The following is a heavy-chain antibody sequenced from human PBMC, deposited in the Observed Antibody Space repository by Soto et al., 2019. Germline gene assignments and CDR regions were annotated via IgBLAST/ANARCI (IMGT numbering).Heavy chain of an antibody. V-gene: IGHV1-46*03. D-gene: IGHD2-15*01. Sequence: ASVKGSCKASGYTFSSYYMHWLRQAPGQGLEWVGLINPSGVSTNYAQKLQGRVTMTKDTSTSTVYLELSSLSSEDTAVYYCARASGSGRRFDYWG. CDR1: GYTFSSYY. J-gene: IGHJ4*01. CDR2: INPSGVST. CDR3: ARASGSGRRFDY.